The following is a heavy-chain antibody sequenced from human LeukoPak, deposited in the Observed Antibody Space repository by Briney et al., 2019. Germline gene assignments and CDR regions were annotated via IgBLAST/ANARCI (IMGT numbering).Heavy chain of an antibody. CDR1: GYTFTGYY. CDR3: ARDDDILTGYYYY. J-gene: IGHJ4*02. V-gene: IGHV1-2*02. D-gene: IGHD3-9*01. CDR2: INPNSGGT. Sequence: ASVKVSCKASGYTFTGYYMHWVRQAPGQGLEWMGWINPNSGGTNYARKFQGRVTMTRDTSISTAYMELSRLRSDDTAVYYCARDDDILTGYYYYWGQGTLVTVSS.